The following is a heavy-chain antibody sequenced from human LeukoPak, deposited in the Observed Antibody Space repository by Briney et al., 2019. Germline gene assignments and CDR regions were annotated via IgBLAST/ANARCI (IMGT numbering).Heavy chain of an antibody. J-gene: IGHJ4*02. CDR2: ISWNSGSI. D-gene: IGHD1-14*01. V-gene: IGHV3-9*01. CDR1: GFTFDDYA. CDR3: AKDMGSRTAGGFDY. Sequence: GGSLRPSCAASGFTFDDYAMHWVRQAPGKGLEWVSGISWNSGSIGYADSVKGRFTISRDNAKNSLYLQMNSLRAEDTALYYCAKDMGSRTAGGFDYWGQGTLVTVSS.